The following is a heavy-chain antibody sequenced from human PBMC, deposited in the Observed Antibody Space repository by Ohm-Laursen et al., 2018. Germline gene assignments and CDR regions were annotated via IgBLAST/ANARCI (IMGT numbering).Heavy chain of an antibody. CDR2: LNHSGST. D-gene: IGHD3-22*01. V-gene: IGHV4-34*01. J-gene: IGHJ3*02. Sequence: GTLSLTCAAYGGSFSDYYWSWIRQPPGKGLEWIGELNHSGSTNYNPSLKSRVSISVDTSKNQLSLRLSSVTAADTAVYYCARELAYYDSSGLDAFDIWGQGTMVTVSS. CDR1: GGSFSDYY. CDR3: ARELAYYDSSGLDAFDI.